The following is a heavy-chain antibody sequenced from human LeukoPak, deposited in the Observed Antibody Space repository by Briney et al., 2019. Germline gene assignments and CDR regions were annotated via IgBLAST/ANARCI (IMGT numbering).Heavy chain of an antibody. J-gene: IGHJ6*03. CDR3: AKFSRQTGTTSDYYYYYMDV. CDR1: GFTFSSYA. CDR2: ISGSGGST. V-gene: IGHV3-23*01. Sequence: GGSLRLSCAASGFTFSSYAMSWVRQAPGKGLEWVSAISGSGGSTYYADSVKGRFTISRDNSKNTLYLQMNSLRAEDTAVYYCAKFSRQTGTTSDYYYYYMDVWGKGTTVTVSS. D-gene: IGHD1-1*01.